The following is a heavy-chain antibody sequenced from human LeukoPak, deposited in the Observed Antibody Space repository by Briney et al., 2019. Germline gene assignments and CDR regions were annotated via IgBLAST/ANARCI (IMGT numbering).Heavy chain of an antibody. CDR2: IWPSDSDT. D-gene: IGHD1-26*01. V-gene: IGHV5-51*01. CDR1: GYTFTNYW. Sequence: GESLKISCKGSGYTFTNYWIGWVRQMPGKGLEWMGIIWPSDSDTRYSPSFQGQVTISADKSISTAYLQWSSLKASDTAIYFCAGRISGYYIDYWGQGTLVSVSP. J-gene: IGHJ4*02. CDR3: AGRISGYYIDY.